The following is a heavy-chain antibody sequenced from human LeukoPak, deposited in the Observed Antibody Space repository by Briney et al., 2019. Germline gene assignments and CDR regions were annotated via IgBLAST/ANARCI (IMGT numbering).Heavy chain of an antibody. J-gene: IGHJ3*02. Sequence: GGSLRLSCAASGFTFSSYSMNWVRQAPGKGLEWVSSISSSSSYIYYADSVKGRFTTSRDNAKNSLYLQMNSLRAEDTAVYYCARKIRDDIVVVPAAIDAFDIWGQGTMVTVSS. CDR1: GFTFSSYS. CDR2: ISSSSSYI. V-gene: IGHV3-21*01. CDR3: ARKIRDDIVVVPAAIDAFDI. D-gene: IGHD2-2*01.